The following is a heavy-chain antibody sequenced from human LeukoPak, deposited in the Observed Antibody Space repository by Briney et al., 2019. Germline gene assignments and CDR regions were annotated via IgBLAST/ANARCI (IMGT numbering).Heavy chain of an antibody. CDR1: GGSISSGGHY. J-gene: IGHJ4*02. CDR3: ARVDSDYDFTDY. V-gene: IGHV4-31*11. D-gene: IGHD4-11*01. Sequence: SQTLSLTCAVSGGSISSGGHYWSWVRQHPGRGLEWIGYITSSGRTFYNPSLKSRTTMSVDTSKNQFSQRLSSVTAADTAVYSCARVDSDYDFTDYWGQGTLVTVSS. CDR2: ITSSGRT.